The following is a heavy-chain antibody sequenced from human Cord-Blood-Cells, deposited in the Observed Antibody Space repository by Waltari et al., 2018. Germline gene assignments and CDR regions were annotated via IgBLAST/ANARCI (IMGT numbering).Heavy chain of an antibody. CDR3: AREQIAAAGRDYYYYMDV. J-gene: IGHJ6*03. CDR2: IYYRGRT. D-gene: IGHD6-13*01. CDR1: GGSISSYY. Sequence: QVQLQESGPGLVTPSETLSLTCTVAGGSISSYYWSWIRQHPGQGLEWIGYIYYRGRTNYHPCLKSRGTISVDTFKDQFYLKLCSVSAADTAVYYCAREQIAAAGRDYYYYMDVLGQGTTVTGSS. V-gene: IGHV4-59*01.